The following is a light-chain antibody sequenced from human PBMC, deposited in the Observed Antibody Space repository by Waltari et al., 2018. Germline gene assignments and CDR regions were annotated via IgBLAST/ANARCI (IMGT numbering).Light chain of an antibody. J-gene: IGLJ2*01. V-gene: IGLV3-21*04. Sequence: SSVLTQPPSVSVAPGKTARITCGGNNLGSQSVHWYQQKPGQAPVLVIYYDSDRPSGIPERFSGSNSGNTATLTISRVEAGDEADYYCQVWDSSSDHPVFGGGTKLTVL. CDR2: YDS. CDR1: NLGSQS. CDR3: QVWDSSSDHPV.